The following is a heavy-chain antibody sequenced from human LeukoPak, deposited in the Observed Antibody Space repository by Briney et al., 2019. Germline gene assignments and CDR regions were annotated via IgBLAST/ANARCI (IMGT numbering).Heavy chain of an antibody. CDR2: ISGSGGST. CDR3: AKDPGVNWNYVYRGAFDI. Sequence: PGGSLRLSCAASGFTFSSYAMSWVRQAPGKGLEWVSAISGSGGSTYYADSVKGRFTISRDNSKNTLYLQMNSLRAEDTAVYYCAKDPGVNWNYVYRGAFDIWGQGTMVTVSS. CDR1: GFTFSSYA. V-gene: IGHV3-23*01. D-gene: IGHD1-7*01. J-gene: IGHJ3*02.